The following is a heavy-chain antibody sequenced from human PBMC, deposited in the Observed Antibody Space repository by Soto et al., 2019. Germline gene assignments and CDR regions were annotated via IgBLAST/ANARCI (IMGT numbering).Heavy chain of an antibody. V-gene: IGHV3-33*01. CDR3: ARDSRFLEWLLLALDY. J-gene: IGHJ4*02. CDR1: GFTFSSYG. Sequence: GGSLRLSCAASGFTFSSYGMHWVRQAPGKGLEWVAVIWYDGSNKYYADSVKGRFTISRDNSKNTLYLQMNSLRAEDTAVYYCARDSRFLEWLLLALDYWGQGTLVTVSS. D-gene: IGHD3-3*01. CDR2: IWYDGSNK.